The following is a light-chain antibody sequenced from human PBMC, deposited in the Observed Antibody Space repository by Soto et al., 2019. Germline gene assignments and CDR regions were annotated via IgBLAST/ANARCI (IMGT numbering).Light chain of an antibody. Sequence: TVLPQSPGTLSLSPGERAALSCRASQSVSSDWLAWYQQKPGQPPRLLIYGASNKATGIPDRFSGSGSWTYFTLTISRLEPEDFAFYFCQDYHGSPPTFGQGTMVEIK. J-gene: IGKJ1*01. V-gene: IGKV3-20*01. CDR3: QDYHGSPPT. CDR1: QSVSSDW. CDR2: GAS.